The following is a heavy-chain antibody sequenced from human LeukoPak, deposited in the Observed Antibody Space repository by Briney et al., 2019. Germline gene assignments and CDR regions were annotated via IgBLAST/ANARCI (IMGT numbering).Heavy chain of an antibody. Sequence: GGSLRLSCAASGFIFSTYGMYWVRQAPGKGLEWVAFIRHDGSIKNYADSVKGRSTISRDSSKNTLYLQMNSLRAEDTAVYYCAKDSLADIDYWGQGTLVTVSS. CDR2: IRHDGSIK. V-gene: IGHV3-30*02. CDR3: AKDSLADIDY. D-gene: IGHD3-16*01. CDR1: GFIFSTYG. J-gene: IGHJ4*02.